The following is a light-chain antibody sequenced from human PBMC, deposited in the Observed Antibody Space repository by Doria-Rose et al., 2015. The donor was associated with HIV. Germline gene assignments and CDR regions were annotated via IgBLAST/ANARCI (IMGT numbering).Light chain of an antibody. V-gene: IGKV1-5*03. CDR2: KAS. CDR3: QQYNSYSPYT. Sequence: IQMTQSPSTLSASVGDRVTITCRASQIIDNSLAWYQQKPGKAPNLLIYKASSLESGVPSRFSGSGSGREFTLTISSLQPDDFATYYCQQYNSYSPYTFGQGTKLEIK. J-gene: IGKJ2*01. CDR1: QIIDNS.